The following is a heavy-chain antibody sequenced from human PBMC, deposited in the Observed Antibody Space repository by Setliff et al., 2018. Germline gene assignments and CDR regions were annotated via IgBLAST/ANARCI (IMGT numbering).Heavy chain of an antibody. CDR1: GYSFTSYW. V-gene: IGHV5-51*01. CDR2: IYPGDSDT. D-gene: IGHD6-19*01. CDR3: ARHHPPGIAVAGTLDY. Sequence: ESLKISCKGSGYSFTSYWIGWVRQMPGKGLEWMGIIYPGDSDTRYSPSFQGQVTISADKSIRTSYLQWSSLKASDTAMYYCARHHPPGIAVAGTLDYWGQGTLVTVSS. J-gene: IGHJ4*02.